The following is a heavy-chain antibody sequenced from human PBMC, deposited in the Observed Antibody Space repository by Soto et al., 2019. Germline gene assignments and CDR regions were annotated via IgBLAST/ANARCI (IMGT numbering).Heavy chain of an antibody. CDR2: IIPIFGTA. V-gene: IGHV1-69*01. D-gene: IGHD3-22*01. J-gene: IGHJ4*02. Sequence: QVQLVQSGAEVKKPRSSVKVSCKASGGTFSSYAISWVRQAPGQGLEWMGGIIPIFGTANYAQKFQGRVTITADESTSTAYMELSSLRSEDTAVYYCASLGYYDSSGYYYANGYYWGQGTLVTVSS. CDR1: GGTFSSYA. CDR3: ASLGYYDSSGYYYANGYY.